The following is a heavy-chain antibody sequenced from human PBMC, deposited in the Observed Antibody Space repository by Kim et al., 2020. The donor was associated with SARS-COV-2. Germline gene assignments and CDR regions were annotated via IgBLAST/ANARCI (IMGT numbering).Heavy chain of an antibody. D-gene: IGHD2-21*02. CDR2: ISYDGSNK. J-gene: IGHJ4*02. Sequence: GGSLRLSCAASGFTFSSYGMHWVRQAPGKGLEWVAVISYDGSNKYYADSVKGRFTISRDNSKNTLYLQMNSLRAEDTAVYYCAKELSVVTAAFDYWGQGTLVTVSS. V-gene: IGHV3-30*18. CDR3: AKELSVVTAAFDY. CDR1: GFTFSSYG.